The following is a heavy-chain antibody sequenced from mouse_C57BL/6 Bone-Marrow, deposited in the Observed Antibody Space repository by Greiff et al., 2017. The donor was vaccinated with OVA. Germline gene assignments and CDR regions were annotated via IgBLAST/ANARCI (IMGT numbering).Heavy chain of an antibody. V-gene: IGHV2-5*01. CDR3: AKNRYYYGSSYELDY. D-gene: IGHD1-1*01. J-gene: IGHJ2*01. CDR1: GFSLTSYG. CDR2: IWRGGST. Sequence: VQGVESGPGLVQPSQSLSITCTVSGFSLTSYGVHWVRQSPGKGLEWLGVIWRGGSTDYTAAFMSRLSITKDNSKSQVFFKMNSLQADDTAIYYCAKNRYYYGSSYELDYWGQGTTLTVSS.